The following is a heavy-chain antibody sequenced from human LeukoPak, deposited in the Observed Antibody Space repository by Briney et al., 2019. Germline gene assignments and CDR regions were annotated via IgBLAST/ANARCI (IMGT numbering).Heavy chain of an antibody. CDR2: IDPSDSYT. Sequence: GESLKISCTGFGYSFTTYWIGWVRQMPGKGLEWMGRIDPSDSYTKYSPSFQGHVTISADKSISTAYLQWSSLKASDTAVYYCARSLFDYDILTGHDYWGQGTLVTVSS. J-gene: IGHJ4*02. CDR1: GYSFTTYW. CDR3: ARSLFDYDILTGHDY. D-gene: IGHD3-9*01. V-gene: IGHV5-10-1*01.